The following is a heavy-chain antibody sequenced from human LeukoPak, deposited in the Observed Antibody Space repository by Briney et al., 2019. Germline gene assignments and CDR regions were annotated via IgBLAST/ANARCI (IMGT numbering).Heavy chain of an antibody. J-gene: IGHJ4*02. D-gene: IGHD4-17*01. V-gene: IGHV3-23*01. CDR3: AKDTVTTWHFDY. CDR1: GFTFSIYA. CDR2: ISGSGDST. Sequence: PGGSLRLSCAASGFTFSIYAMSWVRQAPGKGLEWVSAISGSGDSTYYADSVKGRFTISRDNSKNTLYLQMNSQRAEDTAVYYCAKDTVTTWHFDYWGQGTLVTVSS.